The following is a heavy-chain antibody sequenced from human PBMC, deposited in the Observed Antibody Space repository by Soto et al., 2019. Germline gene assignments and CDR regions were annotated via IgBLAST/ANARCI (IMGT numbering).Heavy chain of an antibody. CDR3: ARVGHYYGSGTTYDY. D-gene: IGHD3-10*01. J-gene: IGHJ4*02. V-gene: IGHV3-7*02. CDR2: INLDGSEK. Sequence: GGSLRLSCAASGFTFSDYWMSWVRQTPGKGLEWVGNINLDGSEKYYADSVKGRFTFSRDNAKNSLYLQMNSLRAEDTAVYYCARVGHYYGSGTTYDYWGQGTLVTVSS. CDR1: GFTFSDYW.